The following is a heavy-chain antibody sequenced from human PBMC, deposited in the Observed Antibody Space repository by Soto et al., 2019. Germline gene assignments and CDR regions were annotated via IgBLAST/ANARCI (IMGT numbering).Heavy chain of an antibody. CDR3: VKEGYMRSDWYGQFDY. J-gene: IGHJ4*02. CDR2: ISSYGADR. V-gene: IGHV3-64D*06. D-gene: IGHD6-19*01. CDR1: GFTFNSYA. Sequence: GGSLRLSCSASGFTFNSYAMHWVRQAPGKGLEFVSAISSYGADRYYADSVKGRFAISRDNSKNMLYLQMSSLRAEDTALYYCVKEGYMRSDWYGQFDYWGQGALVTVSS.